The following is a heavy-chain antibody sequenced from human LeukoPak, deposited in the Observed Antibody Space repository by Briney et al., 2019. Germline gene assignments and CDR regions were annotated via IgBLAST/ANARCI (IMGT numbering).Heavy chain of an antibody. V-gene: IGHV3-30*03. CDR1: GFTFSSYG. CDR3: ATAPTVTLRYFDY. CDR2: ISYDGSNK. J-gene: IGHJ4*02. Sequence: GGSLRLSCAASGFTFSSYGMHWVRQAPGKGLECVAVISYDGSNKYYADSVKGRFTISRDNSKNTLYLQMNSLRAEDTAVYYCATAPTVTLRYFDYWGQGTLVTVSS. D-gene: IGHD4-17*01.